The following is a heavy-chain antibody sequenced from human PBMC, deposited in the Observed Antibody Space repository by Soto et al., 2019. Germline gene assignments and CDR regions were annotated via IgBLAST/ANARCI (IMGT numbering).Heavy chain of an antibody. V-gene: IGHV4-34*01. Sequence: SETLSLTCAVYGGSFSGYYWSWIRQPPGKGLEWIGEINHSGSTNYNPSLKSRVTISVDTSKNQFSLKLSSVTAADTAVYYCAKSYYYYYGMDVWGQGTTVTVS. J-gene: IGHJ6*02. CDR1: GGSFSGYY. CDR3: AKSYYYYYGMDV. CDR2: INHSGST.